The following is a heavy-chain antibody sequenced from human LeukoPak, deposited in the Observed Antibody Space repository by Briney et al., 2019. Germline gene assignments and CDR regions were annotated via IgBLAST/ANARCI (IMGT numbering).Heavy chain of an antibody. J-gene: IGHJ6*03. CDR2: IGGGGTFI. D-gene: IGHD3-3*01. CDR1: GFTFRTYS. V-gene: IGHV3-48*01. CDR3: ARFLATWDYYYMDV. Sequence: PGGSLRLSCAASGFTFRTYSMNWVRQAPGKGPEWVSHIGGGGTFIYYADSVKGRFTISRDNDKNSLYLQMNSLRAEDTAVYYCARFLATWDYYYMDVWGNGTTVTVSS.